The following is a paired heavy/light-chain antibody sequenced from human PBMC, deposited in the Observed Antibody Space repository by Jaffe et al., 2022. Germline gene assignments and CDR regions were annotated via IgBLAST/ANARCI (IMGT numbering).Light chain of an antibody. CDR3: QQSDSSPWT. CDR2: AAS. V-gene: IGKV1-39*01. Sequence: DIQMTQSPSSLSASVGDRVTITCRASQSISRNLSWYQQKPGKAPKLLIYAASSLQRGIPSRFSGSGSGTDFTLTISSLQPEDFATYYCQQSDSSPWTFGQGTKVEIK. J-gene: IGKJ1*01. CDR1: QSISRN.
Heavy chain of an antibody. CDR3: ARAAPGGYSVWYFDY. CDR2: IYNSGTT. J-gene: IGHJ4*02. CDR1: GGSIGSGSYS. Sequence: QVQLQESGPGLVKPSQTLSLTCTVSGGSIGSGSYSWIWIRQPAGKGLEWIGRIYNSGTTNYNPSLKSRVTISVDTSKNQFSLELTSVTAADTAVYYCARAAPGGYSVWYFDYWGQGTLVTVSS. D-gene: IGHD5-12*01. V-gene: IGHV4-61*02.